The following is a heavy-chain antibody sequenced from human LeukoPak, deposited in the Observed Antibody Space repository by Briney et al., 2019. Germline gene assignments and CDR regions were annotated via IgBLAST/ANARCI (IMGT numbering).Heavy chain of an antibody. Sequence: GGSLRLSCAASGFTFSNYAIHWVRQAPGKGLEWVAVISDHGSEKYYADSVRGRFTISRDNSMDTLYLQMNSLRDEDTAIYFCAKVFVLMRGTPENWFDPWGQVTLVTVSS. CDR2: ISDHGSEK. D-gene: IGHD1-14*01. V-gene: IGHV3-30*18. CDR3: AKVFVLMRGTPENWFDP. CDR1: GFTFSNYA. J-gene: IGHJ5*02.